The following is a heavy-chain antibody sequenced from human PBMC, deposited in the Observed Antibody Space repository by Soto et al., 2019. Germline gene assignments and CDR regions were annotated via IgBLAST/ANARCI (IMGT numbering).Heavy chain of an antibody. Sequence: EVQLMESGGGLVQPGRSLRLSCAASGFTFDNYAMHWVRQVPGKRLEWVSGISWNSGNIGYADSVKGRFTISRDNAQNSLYLQMNSLRSEVTAFYYCAKDHMAWAGLFDSWGQGTLVTVSS. V-gene: IGHV3-9*01. CDR2: ISWNSGNI. CDR3: AKDHMAWAGLFDS. D-gene: IGHD6-19*01. J-gene: IGHJ4*02. CDR1: GFTFDNYA.